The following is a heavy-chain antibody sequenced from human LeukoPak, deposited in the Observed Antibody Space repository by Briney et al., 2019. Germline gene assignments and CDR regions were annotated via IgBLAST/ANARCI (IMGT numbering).Heavy chain of an antibody. V-gene: IGHV4-34*01. J-gene: IGHJ4*02. CDR3: ASRRNYDILTGYPLYYFDY. D-gene: IGHD3-9*01. CDR1: GGSFSGYY. Sequence: SETLSLTCAVYGGSFSGYYWSWIRQPPGKGLEWIGEINHSGSTNYNPSHKSRVTISVDTSKNQFSLKLSSVTAADTAVYYCASRRNYDILTGYPLYYFDYWGQGTLVTVSS. CDR2: INHSGST.